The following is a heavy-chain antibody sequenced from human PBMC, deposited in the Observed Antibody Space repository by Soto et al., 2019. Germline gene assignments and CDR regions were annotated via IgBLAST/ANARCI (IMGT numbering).Heavy chain of an antibody. Sequence: PGGSLRLSCVASGFTFSDYNMIWVRQAPGKGLEWVSYIDIFSATIYYADSVKGRFTISRDNAKNSLYLQMNSLRDEDTAVYYCARDGVAEIDYWGQGTLVTVSA. CDR3: ARDGVAEIDY. CDR1: GFTFSDYN. J-gene: IGHJ4*02. V-gene: IGHV3-48*02. CDR2: IDIFSATI. D-gene: IGHD2-15*01.